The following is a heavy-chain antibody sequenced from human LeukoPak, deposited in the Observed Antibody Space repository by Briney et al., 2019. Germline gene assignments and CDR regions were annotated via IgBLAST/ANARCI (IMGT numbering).Heavy chain of an antibody. CDR3: AKDLHFDWFNTFDY. CDR1: GGTFSSYA. Sequence: ASVKVSCKASGGTFSSYAISWVRQAPGQGLEWMGIINPSGGSTSYAQKFQGRVTMTRDMSTSTVYMELSSLRSEDTAVYYCAKDLHFDWFNTFDYWGQGTLVTVSS. J-gene: IGHJ4*02. CDR2: INPSGGST. D-gene: IGHD3-9*01. V-gene: IGHV1-46*01.